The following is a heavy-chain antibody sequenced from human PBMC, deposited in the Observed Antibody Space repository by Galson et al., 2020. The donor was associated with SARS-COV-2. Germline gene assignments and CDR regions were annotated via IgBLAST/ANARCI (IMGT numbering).Heavy chain of an antibody. V-gene: IGHV3-74*01. Sequence: GGSLRLSCAASGFTFSNYWMHWVRQAPGKGLEWVSRINGDGRSRTYADSVKGRFTISRDSAKNTVSLQMNSLRAEDTAVYDCATQEFYYGSSGDVESDYGMDVWGQGTTVTVSS. D-gene: IGHD3-22*01. CDR2: INGDGRSR. CDR1: GFTFSNYW. J-gene: IGHJ6*02. CDR3: ATQEFYYGSSGDVESDYGMDV.